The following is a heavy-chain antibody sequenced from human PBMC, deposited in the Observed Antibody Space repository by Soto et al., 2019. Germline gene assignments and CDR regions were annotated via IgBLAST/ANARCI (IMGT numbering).Heavy chain of an antibody. Sequence: ASVKVSCKASGYTFTGYYMHWVRQAPGQGLEWMGWINPNSGGTNYAQKFQGWVTMTRDTSISTAYMELSRLRSDDTAVYYCARGYCSSTSCYFDYWGQGTLVTXSS. CDR2: INPNSGGT. CDR1: GYTFTGYY. V-gene: IGHV1-2*04. J-gene: IGHJ4*02. D-gene: IGHD2-2*01. CDR3: ARGYCSSTSCYFDY.